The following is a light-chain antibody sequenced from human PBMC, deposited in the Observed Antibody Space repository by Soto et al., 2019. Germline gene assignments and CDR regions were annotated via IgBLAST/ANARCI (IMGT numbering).Light chain of an antibody. V-gene: IGLV1-47*01. CDR2: TNN. J-gene: IGLJ3*02. CDR1: NSNIGSNY. CDR3: AAWDDSLNGLNWV. Sequence: QSVLTQPPSASGTPGQRVTISCSGRNSNIGSNYVYWYQQVPGTAPKLLIYTNNQRPSGVPDRFSGSKSATSASLAIGGLRSEDEADYYCAAWDDSLNGLNWVFGGGTKLTVL.